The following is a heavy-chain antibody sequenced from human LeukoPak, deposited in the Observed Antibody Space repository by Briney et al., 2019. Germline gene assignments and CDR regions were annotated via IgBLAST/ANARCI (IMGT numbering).Heavy chain of an antibody. D-gene: IGHD6-13*01. V-gene: IGHV1-8*01. CDR2: MNPNSGNT. CDR1: GYTFTSYD. CDR3: ARGSAWGSSWPQGY. Sequence: GASVKVSCKASGYTFTSYDINWVRQAPGQGLEWMGWMNPNSGNTGYAQKFQGRVTMTRNTSISTAYMELSSLRSEDTAVYYCARGSAWGSSWPQGYWGQGTLVTVSS. J-gene: IGHJ4*02.